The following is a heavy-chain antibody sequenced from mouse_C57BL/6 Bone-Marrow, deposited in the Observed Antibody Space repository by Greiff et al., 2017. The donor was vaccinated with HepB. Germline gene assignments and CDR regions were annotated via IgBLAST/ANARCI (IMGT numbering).Heavy chain of an antibody. D-gene: IGHD2-1*01. J-gene: IGHJ2*01. CDR3: TTLIYYGNPFDY. CDR1: GFNIKDDY. V-gene: IGHV14-4*01. Sequence: VQLQQSGAELVRPGASVKLSCTASGFNIKDDYMHWVKQRPEQGLEWIGWIDPENGDTEYASKFQGKATITADTASNTAYLQLSSLTSEDTAVYYCTTLIYYGNPFDYWGQGTTLTVSS. CDR2: IDPENGDT.